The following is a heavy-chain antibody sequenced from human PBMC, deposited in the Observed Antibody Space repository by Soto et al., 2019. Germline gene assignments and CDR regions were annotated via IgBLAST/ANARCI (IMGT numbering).Heavy chain of an antibody. CDR3: ARHCSSTSCYKYYYYYMDV. Sequence: SETLSLTCTVSGGSISSYYWSWIRQPPGKGLEWIGYIYYSGSTNYNPSLKSRVTISVDTSKNQFSLKLSSVTAADTAVYYCARHCSSTSCYKYYYYYMDVWGKGTTVTVSS. CDR1: GGSISSYY. J-gene: IGHJ6*03. V-gene: IGHV4-59*08. D-gene: IGHD2-2*02. CDR2: IYYSGST.